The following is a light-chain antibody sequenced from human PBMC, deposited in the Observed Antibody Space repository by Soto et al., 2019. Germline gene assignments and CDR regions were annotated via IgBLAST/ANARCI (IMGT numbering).Light chain of an antibody. J-gene: IGLJ2*01. V-gene: IGLV2-14*01. CDR2: EVN. Sequence: QSALTQPASLSGSPGQSITISCTGTSSDIGAYDYVSWFQQHPGKAPKLMISEVNNRPSGVPDRFSGSRSGTSASLAITGLQADDEAYYYCASWDERLNGYMIFGGGTKLTVL. CDR3: ASWDERLNGYMI. CDR1: SSDIGAYDY.